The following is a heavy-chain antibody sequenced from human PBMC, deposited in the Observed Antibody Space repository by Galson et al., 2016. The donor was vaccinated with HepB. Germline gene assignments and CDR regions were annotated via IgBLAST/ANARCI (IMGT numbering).Heavy chain of an antibody. D-gene: IGHD1-14*01. CDR2: IHYRGRT. V-gene: IGHV4-31*03. CDR3: AKALKTPDPDDAFEI. Sequence: TLSLTCSVSGGSISSVGHYWSWIRQHPGKGLEWIGYIHYRGRTYYNPSLRSRVTMSLDTSKHQFSLNLISVTAADTAVYYCAKALKTPDPDDAFEIWGPGTLVTVSS. CDR1: GGSISSVGHY. J-gene: IGHJ3*02.